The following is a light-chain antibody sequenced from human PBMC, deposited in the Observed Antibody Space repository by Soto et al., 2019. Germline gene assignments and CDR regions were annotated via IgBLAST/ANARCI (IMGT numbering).Light chain of an antibody. CDR3: AAWDDSLNGLVV. J-gene: IGLJ2*01. CDR1: SSNIGSNT. CDR2: SNN. Sequence: HSVLTQPPSASGTHGQRVTLACSGSSSNIGSNTVNWYQQLPGTAPKPLIYSNNQRPSGVPDRFSGSKSGTSASLAISGLQSEDEADYYCAAWDDSLNGLVVFGGGTKLTVL. V-gene: IGLV1-44*01.